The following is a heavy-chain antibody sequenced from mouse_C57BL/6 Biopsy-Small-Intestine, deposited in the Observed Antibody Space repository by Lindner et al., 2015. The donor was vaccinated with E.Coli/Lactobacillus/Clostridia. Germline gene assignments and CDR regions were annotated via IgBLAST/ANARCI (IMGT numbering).Heavy chain of an antibody. CDR1: GYTFTTYG. Sequence: SVKVSCKASGYTFTTYGISWVRQAPGQGLEWMGWLSAYNGNTNYAQKLQGRVTMTTDTSTSTAYMELGSLRSDDTAVYYCARDPWEVGTTDAFDMWGQGTMVTVSS. D-gene: IGHD2-1*01. CDR3: ARDPWEVGTTDAFDM. CDR2: LSAYNGNT. J-gene: IGHJ3*02. V-gene: IGHV1-81*01.